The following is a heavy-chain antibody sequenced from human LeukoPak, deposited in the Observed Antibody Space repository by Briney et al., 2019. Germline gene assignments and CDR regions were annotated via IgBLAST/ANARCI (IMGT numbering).Heavy chain of an antibody. V-gene: IGHV3-21*01. CDR3: ARAPSSPMVRVGLFDY. CDR2: VSSSSSYI. CDR1: GFTFSRYN. D-gene: IGHD3-10*01. Sequence: RGCLRLSCATSGFTFSRYNFHWLRQSPGKGLEWVSSVSSSSSYICYADSVKGRFTISRDNAKNSLYLQMNSLRAEDTAVYYCARAPSSPMVRVGLFDYWGQGTLVSVST. J-gene: IGHJ4*02.